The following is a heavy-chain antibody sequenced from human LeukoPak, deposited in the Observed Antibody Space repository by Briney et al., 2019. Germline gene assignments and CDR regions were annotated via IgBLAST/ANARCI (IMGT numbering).Heavy chain of an antibody. CDR1: GFTFSSYE. Sequence: SGGSLRLSCAASGFTFSSYEMNWVGQAPGKGLDWVSYISSSGSTIYYADSVKGRFPISRDNSKNALYLQMNSLRAEDTAVYYCASNTVSYFYAFDIWGQGTMVTVSS. D-gene: IGHD4-11*01. CDR3: ASNTVSYFYAFDI. V-gene: IGHV3-48*03. J-gene: IGHJ3*02. CDR2: ISSSGSTI.